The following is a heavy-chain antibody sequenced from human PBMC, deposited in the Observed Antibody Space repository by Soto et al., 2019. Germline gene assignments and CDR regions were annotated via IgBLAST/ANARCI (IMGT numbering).Heavy chain of an antibody. CDR1: GYTFTTFW. CDR2: IDLRDSYT. CDR3: ARLYCSSSTCDSWFDP. V-gene: IGHV5-10-1*03. J-gene: IGHJ5*02. D-gene: IGHD2-2*01. Sequence: EVQLVQSGAEVKKPGESLRISCTGFGYTFTTFWISWVRQMPGRGLEWMGRIDLRDSYTKYSPSFEGHVTISADKSTRTAYLQWGSLKASDTAMYYCARLYCSSSTCDSWFDPWGQGTLVTVSS.